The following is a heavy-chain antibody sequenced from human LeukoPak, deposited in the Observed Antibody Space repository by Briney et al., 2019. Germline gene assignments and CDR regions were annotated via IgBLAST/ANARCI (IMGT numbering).Heavy chain of an antibody. J-gene: IGHJ4*02. CDR1: GFTFSSYG. CDR2: ISYDGSNK. D-gene: IGHD6-19*01. Sequence: GGSLRLSCAASGFTFSSYGMHWVRQAPGKGLEWVAVISYDGSNKYYADSVKGRFTISRDNSKNTLYLQMNSLRAEDTAVYYCAREAVPGGLDYWGQGSLVTVSS. V-gene: IGHV3-30*03. CDR3: AREAVPGGLDY.